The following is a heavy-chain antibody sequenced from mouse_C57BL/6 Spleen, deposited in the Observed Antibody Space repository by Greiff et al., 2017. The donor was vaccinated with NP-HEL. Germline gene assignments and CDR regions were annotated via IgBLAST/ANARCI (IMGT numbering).Heavy chain of an antibody. Sequence: QVQLQQPGAELVRPGSSVKLSCKASGYTFTSYWMHWVKQRPIQGLEWIGNIDPSDSETHYNQKFKDKATLTVDKSSSTAYMQLSSLTSEDSAVYYCARAGIYGSSPYAMDYWGQGTSVTVSS. J-gene: IGHJ4*01. CDR3: ARAGIYGSSPYAMDY. D-gene: IGHD1-1*01. CDR1: GYTFTSYW. CDR2: IDPSDSET. V-gene: IGHV1-52*01.